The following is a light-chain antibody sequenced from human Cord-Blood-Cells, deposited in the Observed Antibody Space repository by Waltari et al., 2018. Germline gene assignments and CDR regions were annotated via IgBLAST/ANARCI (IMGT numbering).Light chain of an antibody. J-gene: IGLJ3*02. V-gene: IGLV2-23*01. CDR2: EGS. CDR3: CSYAGSSTWV. CDR1: SREVGGNTR. Sequence: QSALTQPASGSGSPGQSITISCPGTSREVGGNTRVSWYQQHPGKAPQLMIYEGSKRTLWVSHRFSGSKSGNPASLTISGLQAEDEADYYCCSYAGSSTWVFGGGTKLTVL.